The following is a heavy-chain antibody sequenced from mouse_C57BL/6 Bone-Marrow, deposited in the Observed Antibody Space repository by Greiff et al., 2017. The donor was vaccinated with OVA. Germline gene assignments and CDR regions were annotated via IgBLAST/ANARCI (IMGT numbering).Heavy chain of an antibody. CDR1: GYTFTDYE. CDR2: IDPETGGT. V-gene: IGHV1-15*01. Sequence: QVQLKQSGAELVRPGASVTLSCKASGYTFTDYEMHWVKQTPVHGLEWIGAIDPETGGTAYNQKFKGKAILTADKSSSTAYMELRSLTSEDSAVYYCTTCYGSGGFAYWGQGTLVTVSA. CDR3: TTCYGSGGFAY. J-gene: IGHJ3*01. D-gene: IGHD1-1*01.